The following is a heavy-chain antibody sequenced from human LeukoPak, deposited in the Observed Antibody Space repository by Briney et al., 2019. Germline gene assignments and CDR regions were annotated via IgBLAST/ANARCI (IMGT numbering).Heavy chain of an antibody. CDR2: ISYDGSNK. J-gene: IGHJ4*02. CDR3: ARELSPDYDFWSGYYTRIGSFDY. V-gene: IGHV3-30*01. Sequence: GGSLRLSCAASGFTFSSYAMHWVRQAPGKGLEWVAVISYDGSNKYYADSVKGRFTTSRDNSKNTLYLQMNSLRAEDTAVYYCARELSPDYDFWSGYYTRIGSFDYWGQGTLVTVSS. D-gene: IGHD3-3*01. CDR1: GFTFSSYA.